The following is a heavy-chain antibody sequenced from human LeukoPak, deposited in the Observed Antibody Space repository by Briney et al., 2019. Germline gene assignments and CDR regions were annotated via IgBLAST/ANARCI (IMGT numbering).Heavy chain of an antibody. CDR2: IKQDGSEK. V-gene: IGHV3-7*01. CDR1: GFTFSSYW. CDR3: ARVSSIRNYDFWSGPWYYYYYMDV. Sequence: GGSLRLSCAASGFTFSSYWMSWVRQAPGKGLEWVANIKQDGSEKYYVDSVKGRFTISRDNAKNSLYLQMNSLRAEDTAVYYCARVSSIRNYDFWSGPWYYYYYMDVWGKGTTVTVSS. J-gene: IGHJ6*03. D-gene: IGHD3-3*01.